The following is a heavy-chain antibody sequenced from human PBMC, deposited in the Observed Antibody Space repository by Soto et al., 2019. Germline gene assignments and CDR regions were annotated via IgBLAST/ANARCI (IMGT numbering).Heavy chain of an antibody. Sequence: VGSLRLSCAASVCTFSSSAMNCVRQAPGKGLEWVSAISGSGGSTYYADSVKGRFTISRDNSKNTLYLQMNSLRAEDTAVYYCAKDWGYYSSGSIDDWCQGSWDALSS. CDR2: ISGSGGST. J-gene: IGHJ4*02. CDR3: AKDWGYYSSGSIDD. CDR1: VCTFSSSA. V-gene: IGHV3-23*01. D-gene: IGHD6-19*01.